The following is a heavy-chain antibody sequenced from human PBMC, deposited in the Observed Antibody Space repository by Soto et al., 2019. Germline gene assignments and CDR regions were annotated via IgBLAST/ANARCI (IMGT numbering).Heavy chain of an antibody. Sequence: QVQLVQSGAEVKKPGSSVKVSCKASGGTFSSYAISWVRQAPGQGLEWMGGIIPIFGTANYAQKFQGRVTITAEESTSTAYMELSSLRSEDTAVYYCARIAYCSGGSCYGPSYYYYGMDVWGQGTTVTVSS. CDR2: IIPIFGTA. J-gene: IGHJ6*02. CDR3: ARIAYCSGGSCYGPSYYYYGMDV. D-gene: IGHD2-15*01. CDR1: GGTFSSYA. V-gene: IGHV1-69*12.